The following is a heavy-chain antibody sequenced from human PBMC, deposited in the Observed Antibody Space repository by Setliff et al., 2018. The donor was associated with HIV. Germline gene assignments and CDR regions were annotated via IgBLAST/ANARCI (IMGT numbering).Heavy chain of an antibody. J-gene: IGHJ4*02. Sequence: SETLSLTCTVSGYSIKSGYYWGWIRQPPGRGLEWIGSIFHTGSAHYNPSLKSRVTILVDTSKNHFSLNLSSVTAADTAVYYCAISNFWSGYSTSPPDYFDYWGQGMLVTVSS. CDR3: AISNFWSGYSTSPPDYFDY. CDR2: IFHTGSA. CDR1: GYSIKSGYY. V-gene: IGHV4-38-2*02. D-gene: IGHD3-3*01.